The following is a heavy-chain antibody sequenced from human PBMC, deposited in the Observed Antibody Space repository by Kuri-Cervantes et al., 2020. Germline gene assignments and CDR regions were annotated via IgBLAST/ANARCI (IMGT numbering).Heavy chain of an antibody. Sequence: SETLSLTCAVSGGSISSSNWWSWVRQPPGKGLEWIGEIYHSGSTNYNPSLKSRVTTSIDTSKNQFSLKLSSMTAADTAVCYCARFVTDWFDSWSQGTLVTVSS. CDR2: IYHSGST. D-gene: IGHD2-21*02. V-gene: IGHV4-4*02. CDR1: GGSISSSNW. J-gene: IGHJ5*01. CDR3: ARFVTDWFDS.